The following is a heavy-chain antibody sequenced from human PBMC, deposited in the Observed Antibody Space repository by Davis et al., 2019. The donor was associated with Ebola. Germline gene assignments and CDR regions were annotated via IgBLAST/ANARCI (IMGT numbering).Heavy chain of an antibody. J-gene: IGHJ3*02. CDR3: ASLRRTITGMDDAFDI. D-gene: IGHD1-20*01. V-gene: IGHV5-51*01. CDR2: IYPGDSDT. CDR1: GSSFTSNW. Sequence: GESLKISCKGSGSSFTSNWIGWVRQMPGKGLEWMGSIYPGDSDTRYSPSFRGQVTISADKSMKTAFLQWSSLKASDSGMYYCASLRRTITGMDDAFDIWGQGTMVTVSS.